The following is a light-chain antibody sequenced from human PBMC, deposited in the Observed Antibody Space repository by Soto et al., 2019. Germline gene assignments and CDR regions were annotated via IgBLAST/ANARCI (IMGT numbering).Light chain of an antibody. J-gene: IGLJ1*01. CDR3: SSYTNTSTQYV. Sequence: QSVLTQPASVSGSPGQSITISCTGTSSDVGGYNFVSWYQQHTGRAPKIMIYEVSNRPSGVSNRFSGSKSGNTASLTISGLQAEDEADYYCSSYTNTSTQYVFGPGTKVTVL. CDR2: EVS. CDR1: SSDVGGYNF. V-gene: IGLV2-14*01.